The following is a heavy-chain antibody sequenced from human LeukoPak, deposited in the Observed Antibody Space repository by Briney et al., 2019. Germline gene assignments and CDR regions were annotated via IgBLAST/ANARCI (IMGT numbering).Heavy chain of an antibody. CDR2: ISGSGGST. CDR3: AKDLGGLTMIVVVTLDV. V-gene: IGHV3-23*01. D-gene: IGHD3-22*01. J-gene: IGHJ6*02. Sequence: TGGSLRLSCAASGFTFSSYAMSWVRQAPGKGLEWVSAISGSGGSTYYADSVKGRFTISRDNSKNTLYLQMNSLRAEDTAVYYCAKDLGGLTMIVVVTLDVWGQGTTVTVSS. CDR1: GFTFSSYA.